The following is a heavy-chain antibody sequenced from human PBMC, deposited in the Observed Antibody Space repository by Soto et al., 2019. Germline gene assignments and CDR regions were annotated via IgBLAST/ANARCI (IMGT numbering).Heavy chain of an antibody. CDR1: TTDA. Sequence: QVQLVESGGGVVQPGRSLRLSCVTTDAVHWVRQASGKGLEWVAVISFDGSHKYYADSVKGRFTISRDNSKNTLYLQMDSLIPEDTAVYYCAKGHNSGWYYFDYWGQGTLVTVSS. D-gene: IGHD6-19*01. CDR3: AKGHNSGWYYFDY. V-gene: IGHV3-30*18. J-gene: IGHJ4*02. CDR2: ISFDGSHK.